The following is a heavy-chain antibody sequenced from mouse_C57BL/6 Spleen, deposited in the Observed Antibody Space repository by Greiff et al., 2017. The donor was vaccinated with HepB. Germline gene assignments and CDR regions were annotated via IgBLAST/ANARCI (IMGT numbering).Heavy chain of an antibody. Sequence: EVQLKESGGDLVKPGGSLKLSCAASGFTFSSYGMSWVRQTPDKRLEWVATISSGGSYTYYPDSVKGRFTISRDNAKNTLYLQMSSLKSEDTAMYYCARHGYREGYFDYWGQGTTLTVSS. D-gene: IGHD2-12*01. CDR1: GFTFSSYG. CDR2: ISSGGSYT. CDR3: ARHGYREGYFDY. J-gene: IGHJ2*01. V-gene: IGHV5-6*01.